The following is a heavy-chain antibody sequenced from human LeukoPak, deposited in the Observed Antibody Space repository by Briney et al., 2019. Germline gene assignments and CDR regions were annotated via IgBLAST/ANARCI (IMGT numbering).Heavy chain of an antibody. CDR2: SRKKAQSYST. Sequence: PGGSLRLSCAASGFTLSDHHMEWVRQAPGTGLEWVGRSRKKAQSYSTEYAASVKGRFTISRDDSKNSLYVQMNSLQTEDTAMYYCARNNLGLDFWGQGTLVTVSS. J-gene: IGHJ4*02. CDR3: ARNNLGLDF. D-gene: IGHD3-16*01. CDR1: GFTLSDHH. V-gene: IGHV3-72*01.